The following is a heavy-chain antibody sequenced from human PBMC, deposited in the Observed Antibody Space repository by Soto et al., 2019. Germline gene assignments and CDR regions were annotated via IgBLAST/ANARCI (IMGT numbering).Heavy chain of an antibody. CDR3: AKDAHIDKIWGRA. CDR2: INTGNGNT. CDR1: GYTFTNYA. J-gene: IGHJ5*02. V-gene: IGHV1-3*04. Sequence: ASVKVSCKASGYTFTNYAMHWMRQAPGQRLEWMGWINTGNGNTKYSQKFQGRVTISRDNSKNTLYLQMDSLRAEDTAIYYCAKDAHIDKIWGRAWGQGTLVTVSS. D-gene: IGHD3-16*01.